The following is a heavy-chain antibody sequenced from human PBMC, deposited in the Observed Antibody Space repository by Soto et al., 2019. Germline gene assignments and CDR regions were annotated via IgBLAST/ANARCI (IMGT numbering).Heavy chain of an antibody. J-gene: IGHJ4*02. V-gene: IGHV4-4*02. CDR1: GVSISSSHW. CDR2: IYHSGST. CDR3: AGGGGSGTYFI. Sequence: QVQLQESGPGLVRPSGTLSLTCAVSGVSISSSHWWTWVRQTPGKGLEWIGEIYHSGSTNYNPSLKSRVTISVDKSKNQFSLRLTSVTAADTAVYYCAGGGGSGTYFIWGQGTLVTVTS. D-gene: IGHD3-10*01.